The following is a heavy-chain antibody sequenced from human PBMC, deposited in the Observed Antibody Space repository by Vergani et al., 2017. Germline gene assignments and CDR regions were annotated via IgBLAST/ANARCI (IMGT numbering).Heavy chain of an antibody. CDR2: FDPEDGET. CDR3: ARDPRGSESLFNWFDP. CDR1: GYTLTELS. J-gene: IGHJ5*02. Sequence: QVQLVQSGAEVKKPGASVKVSCKVSGYTLTELSMHWVRQAPGKGLEWMGGFDPEDGETIYAQKFQGRVTMTRDTSLSTVYLELTRLTSDDTAVYHCARDPRGSESLFNWFDPWGQGTLVIVSS. V-gene: IGHV1-24*01. D-gene: IGHD3-10*01.